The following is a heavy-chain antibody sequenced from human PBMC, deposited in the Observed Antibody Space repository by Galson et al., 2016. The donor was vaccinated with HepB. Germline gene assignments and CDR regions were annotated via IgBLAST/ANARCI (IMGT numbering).Heavy chain of an antibody. CDR1: GFTFSSDA. D-gene: IGHD1/OR15-1a*01. V-gene: IGHV3-23*01. CDR2: ISGFGGNT. CDR3: AKDVCRRVWGCSNKRFDT. Sequence: SLRLSCAASGFTFSSDALSWVRQAPGKGLEWVSTISGFGGNTYYAESVKGRFTISRDNSNNMLYLQMNSLRAEDTAIYYCAKDVCRRVWGCSNKRFDTWGQGTPVTVSP. J-gene: IGHJ5*02.